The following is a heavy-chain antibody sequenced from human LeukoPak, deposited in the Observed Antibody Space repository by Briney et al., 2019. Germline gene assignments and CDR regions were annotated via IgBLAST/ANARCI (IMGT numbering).Heavy chain of an antibody. Sequence: GGSLRLSCAASGFTFSSYWMSWVRQAPGKGLEWVANIKQDGSEKYYVDSVKGRFTISRDNAKNSLYLQMNSLRAEDTAVYYCARYYRGSRYSSGWYYFDYWGQGTLVTVSS. CDR2: IKQDGSEK. J-gene: IGHJ4*02. V-gene: IGHV3-7*01. CDR1: GFTFSSYW. CDR3: ARYYRGSRYSSGWYYFDY. D-gene: IGHD6-19*01.